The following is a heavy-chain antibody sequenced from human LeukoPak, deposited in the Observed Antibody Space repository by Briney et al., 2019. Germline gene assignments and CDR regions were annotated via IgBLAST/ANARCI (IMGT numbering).Heavy chain of an antibody. CDR1: GFTFSNFW. CDR2: IRGSGGTT. D-gene: IGHD3-10*01. CDR3: ARPYSYGSGSSYSHFDY. Sequence: GGSLRLSCAASGFTFSNFWMHWVRQAPGKGLEWVSGIRGSGGTTYYADSVKGRFTISRDNSKNTLFLQMNSLRGEDTAVYYCARPYSYGSGSSYSHFDYWGQGTLVTVSS. J-gene: IGHJ4*02. V-gene: IGHV3-23*01.